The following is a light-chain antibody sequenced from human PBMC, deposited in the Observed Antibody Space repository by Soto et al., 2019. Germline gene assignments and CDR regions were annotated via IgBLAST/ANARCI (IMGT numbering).Light chain of an antibody. Sequence: QSVLTQPPSASGSPGQSVTISCTGTSSDVGGYNYVSWYQQHPGKAPKLMIYEVSKRPSGVPDRFSGSKSGNTASLTVSGLQAEDEADYYCSSYGGSKVFGGGTKVTVL. V-gene: IGLV2-8*01. CDR2: EVS. CDR1: SSDVGGYNY. J-gene: IGLJ2*01. CDR3: SSYGGSKV.